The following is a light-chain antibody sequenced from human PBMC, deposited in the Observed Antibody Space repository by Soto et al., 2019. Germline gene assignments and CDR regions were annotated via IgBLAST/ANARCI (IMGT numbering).Light chain of an antibody. CDR3: QQYGSSPVA. CDR2: GAS. Sequence: EIVLTQSPGTLSLSPGERATLSCRASQSVSSSYLAWYQQKPGQAPRLLSYGASSRATGIPDRFSGSGSGTDFTLTISRLEPEDFAVYYCQQYGSSPVAFGQGTKLEIK. J-gene: IGKJ2*01. V-gene: IGKV3-20*01. CDR1: QSVSSSY.